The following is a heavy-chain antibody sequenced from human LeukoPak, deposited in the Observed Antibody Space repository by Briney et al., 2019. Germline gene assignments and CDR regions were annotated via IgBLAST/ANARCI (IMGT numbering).Heavy chain of an antibody. D-gene: IGHD3-16*02. Sequence: GGSLRLSCAASGFTFSDYYMGWIRQAPGKGLEWVSYISSSSSYTNYADSVKGRFTISRDNAKNSLYLQMNSLRAEDTAVYYCARGGYDYVWGSYRYYFDYWGQGTLVTVSS. CDR2: ISSSSSYT. V-gene: IGHV3-11*06. J-gene: IGHJ4*02. CDR1: GFTFSDYY. CDR3: ARGGYDYVWGSYRYYFDY.